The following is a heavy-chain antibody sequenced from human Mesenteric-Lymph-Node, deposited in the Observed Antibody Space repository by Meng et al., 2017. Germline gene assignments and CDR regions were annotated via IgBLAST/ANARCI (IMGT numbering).Heavy chain of an antibody. CDR3: ARFYDSSGYYSY. V-gene: IGHV3-74*01. CDR1: GFTFSDYW. CDR2: INTDGTTT. J-gene: IGHJ4*02. Sequence: GESLKISCAASGFTFSDYWMHWVRQAPGKGLVWVSRINTDGTTTSSADSVKERFTISRDNARNTLYLQMDSLRVEDTAVYYCARFYDSSGYYSYWGQGTLVTVSS. D-gene: IGHD3-22*01.